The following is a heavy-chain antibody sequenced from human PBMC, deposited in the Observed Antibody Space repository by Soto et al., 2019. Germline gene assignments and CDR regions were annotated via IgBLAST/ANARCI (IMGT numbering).Heavy chain of an antibody. CDR3: ARDRDYYESSGYSVFDY. V-gene: IGHV1-46*04. CDR2: INPSSGST. CDR1: GYTFTSYY. Sequence: QVQLVQSGAEVKKPGASVKVSCKAFGYTFTSYYIHWVRQAPGQGLEWMGIINPSSGSTSYAQKLQVRVTMTRDTSTSTVYMELTSLRSEDTAVYYCARDRDYYESSGYSVFDYWGQGTLVTVSS. J-gene: IGHJ4*02. D-gene: IGHD3-22*01.